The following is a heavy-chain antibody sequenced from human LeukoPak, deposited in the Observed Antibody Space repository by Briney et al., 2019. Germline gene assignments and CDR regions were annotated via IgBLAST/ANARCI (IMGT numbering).Heavy chain of an antibody. J-gene: IGHJ4*02. Sequence: GGSLRLSCAAPGFTFSGSAMHWVRQASGKGLEWVGRIRSKANSYATAYAASVKGRFTISRDDSKNTAYLQMNSLKTEDTAVYYCTSPSGTIDYWGQGTLVTVSS. D-gene: IGHD2-2*01. CDR2: IRSKANSYAT. CDR3: TSPSGTIDY. CDR1: GFTFSGSA. V-gene: IGHV3-73*01.